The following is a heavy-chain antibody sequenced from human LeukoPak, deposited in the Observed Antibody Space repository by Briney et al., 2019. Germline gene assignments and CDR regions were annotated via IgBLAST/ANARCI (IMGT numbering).Heavy chain of an antibody. Sequence: GGSLRLSCAASGFTFSSYSMNWVRQAPGKGLEWVSYITSSSSTIYYADSVKGRFTISRDNSKNTLYLQMNSLRAEDTAVYYCAKDLYGYDYEYGFVGYFDYWGQGTLVTVSS. CDR2: ITSSSSTI. V-gene: IGHV3-48*01. CDR1: GFTFSSYS. CDR3: AKDLYGYDYEYGFVGYFDY. J-gene: IGHJ4*02. D-gene: IGHD5-12*01.